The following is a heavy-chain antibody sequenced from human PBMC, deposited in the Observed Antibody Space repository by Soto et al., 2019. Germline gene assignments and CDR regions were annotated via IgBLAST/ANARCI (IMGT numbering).Heavy chain of an antibody. CDR1: GFSLSDFW. CDR3: AREVPISAVNYIDH. CDR2: ISDDAITR. Sequence: GGSLRLSCAASGFSLSDFWMHWIRQAPGKGLVWVARISDDAITRSYADFVEGRFTISRDNAKNMVYLQLNSLTTDDTAFYYCAREVPISAVNYIDHWGQGALVTVSS. V-gene: IGHV3-74*01. D-gene: IGHD5-12*01. J-gene: IGHJ4*02.